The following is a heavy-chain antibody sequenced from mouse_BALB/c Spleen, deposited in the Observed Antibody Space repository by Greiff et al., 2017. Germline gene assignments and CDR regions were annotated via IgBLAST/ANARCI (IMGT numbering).Heavy chain of an antibody. CDR3: ARRWLYARDY. Sequence: EVKVVESGGGLVKLGGSLKLSCAASGFTFSSYYMYWVRQTPEKRLELVAAINSNGGSTYYPDTVKGRFTISRDNAKNTLYLQMSSLKSEDTALYYCARRWLYARDYWGQGTSVTVAS. CDR2: INSNGGST. V-gene: IGHV5-6-2*01. D-gene: IGHD2-3*01. J-gene: IGHJ4*01. CDR1: GFTFSSYY.